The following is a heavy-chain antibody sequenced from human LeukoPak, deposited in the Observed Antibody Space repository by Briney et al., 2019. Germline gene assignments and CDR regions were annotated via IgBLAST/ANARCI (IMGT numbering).Heavy chain of an antibody. Sequence: SQTLSLTCAISGDSVSSNSAAWNWIRQSPSRGLEWLGGTYYRSKWNYDYAVSVKSRITIAPDTSKNQFSLQPNSVTPEDTAVYYCARVVRNYFAYGGQGTLVTVSS. CDR3: ARVVRNYFAY. CDR2: TYYRSKWNY. D-gene: IGHD2-2*01. J-gene: IGHJ4*02. V-gene: IGHV6-1*01. CDR1: GDSVSSNSAA.